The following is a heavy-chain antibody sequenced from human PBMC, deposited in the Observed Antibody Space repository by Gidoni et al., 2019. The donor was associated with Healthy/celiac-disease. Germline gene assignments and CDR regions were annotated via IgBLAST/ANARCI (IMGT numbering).Heavy chain of an antibody. D-gene: IGHD6-6*01. J-gene: IGHJ4*02. CDR1: GFTFSSYS. CDR3: ARGSIAAGPFDY. Sequence: EVQLVESGGGLVKPGGSLRLSCAASGFTFSSYSMNWVRQAPGKGLEWVSSISSSSSYIYYADSVKGRFTISRDNAKNSLYLQMNSLRAEDTAVYYCARGSIAAGPFDYWGQGTLVTVSS. CDR2: ISSSSSYI. V-gene: IGHV3-21*01.